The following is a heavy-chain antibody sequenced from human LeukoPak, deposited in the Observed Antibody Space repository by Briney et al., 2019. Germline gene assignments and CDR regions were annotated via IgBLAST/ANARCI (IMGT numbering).Heavy chain of an antibody. CDR1: GGSIRSSSYY. CDR3: ARQVVAVAGTGYFDY. Sequence: SETLSLTCTVSGGSIRSSSYYWGWIRRPPGKGLEWIGSIYYSGSTYYNASLKSRGTISVDTSKNQFSLKLNSVTAADTAVYFCARQVVAVAGTGYFDYWGQGTLVTVSS. V-gene: IGHV4-39*01. D-gene: IGHD6-19*01. CDR2: IYYSGST. J-gene: IGHJ4*02.